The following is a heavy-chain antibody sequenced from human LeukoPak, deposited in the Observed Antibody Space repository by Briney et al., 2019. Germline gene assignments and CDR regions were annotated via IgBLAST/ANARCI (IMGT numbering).Heavy chain of an antibody. CDR3: ARVRKGSSSSPYYFDY. J-gene: IGHJ4*02. CDR2: IYYSGST. V-gene: IGHV4-31*03. Sequence: SETLSLTCTVSGGSISSGGYYWSWIRQHPGKGLEWIGYIYYSGSTCYNPSLKSRVTISVDTSKNQFSLKLSSVTAADTAVYYCARVRKGSSSSPYYFDYWGQGTLVTVSS. CDR1: GGSISSGGYY. D-gene: IGHD6-6*01.